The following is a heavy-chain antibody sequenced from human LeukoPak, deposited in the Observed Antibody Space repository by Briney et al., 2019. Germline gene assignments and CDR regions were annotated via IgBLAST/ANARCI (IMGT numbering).Heavy chain of an antibody. CDR3: AKSNDYGDYGGGDY. CDR1: GFTFSSYA. Sequence: PGGSLRLSCAASGFTFSSYAMSWVRQAPGKGLEWVSAISGSGGSTYYADSVKGRFTISRDNSKNTLYLQMNSLRAEDTAVYYCAKSNDYGDYGGGDYWGQGTLVTASS. V-gene: IGHV3-23*01. D-gene: IGHD4-17*01. CDR2: ISGSGGST. J-gene: IGHJ4*02.